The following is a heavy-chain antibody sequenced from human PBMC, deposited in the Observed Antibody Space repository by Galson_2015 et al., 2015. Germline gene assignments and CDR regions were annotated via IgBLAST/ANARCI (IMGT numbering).Heavy chain of an antibody. V-gene: IGHV1-46*01. CDR2: INPSGGST. CDR3: ARGEGGYCSSTSCYSGSGAFDI. J-gene: IGHJ3*02. CDR1: GYTFTSYY. D-gene: IGHD2-2*01. Sequence: SVKVSCKASGYTFTSYYMHWVRQAPGQGLEWMGIINPSGGSTSYAQKFQGRVTMTRDTSTSTVYMELSSLRSEDTAAYYCARGEGGYCSSTSCYSGSGAFDIWGQGTMVTVSS.